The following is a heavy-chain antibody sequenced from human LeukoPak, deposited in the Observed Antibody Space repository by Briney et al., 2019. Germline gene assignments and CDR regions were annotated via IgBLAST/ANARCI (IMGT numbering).Heavy chain of an antibody. CDR1: GYSFTSYW. J-gene: IGHJ6*02. CDR3: ARRDGYCSSTSCYADYYYGMDV. V-gene: IGHV5-51*01. CDR2: IYPGDSDT. D-gene: IGHD2-2*01. Sequence: GESLKISCKGSGYSFTSYWIGWVRQMPGKGLGWMGIIYPGDSDTTYSPSFQGQVTISADKSISTAYLKWSSLKASDTAMYYCARRDGYCSSTSCYADYYYGMDVWGQGTTVTVSS.